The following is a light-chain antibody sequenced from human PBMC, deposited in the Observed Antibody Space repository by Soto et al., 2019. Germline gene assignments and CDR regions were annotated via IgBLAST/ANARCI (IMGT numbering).Light chain of an antibody. Sequence: DIQMTQSPSSVSASVGDRVTITCRASQGISTWLAWDQVKPGKAPKLLIHTASTLQSGVPSRFSGRGSGTDSTLTIRSLQPEDFATYYCQQANSLRPFGGGTKVEIK. J-gene: IGKJ4*01. CDR3: QQANSLRP. V-gene: IGKV1-12*01. CDR2: TAS. CDR1: QGISTW.